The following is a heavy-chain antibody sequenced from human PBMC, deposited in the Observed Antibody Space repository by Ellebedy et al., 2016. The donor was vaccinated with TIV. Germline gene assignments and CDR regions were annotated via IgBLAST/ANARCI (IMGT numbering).Heavy chain of an antibody. V-gene: IGHV4-39*07. CDR2: IYYGGST. J-gene: IGHJ4*02. D-gene: IGHD4-17*01. CDR3: AGDYGAYFDY. Sequence: MPSETLSLTCTVSGGSISSSSYYWGWIRQPPGKGLEWIGSIYYGGSTYFNPSLKSRVTISVDMSKNQFSLRLSSVTAADTAVYYCAGDYGAYFDYWGQGTLVTVSS. CDR1: GGSISSSSYY.